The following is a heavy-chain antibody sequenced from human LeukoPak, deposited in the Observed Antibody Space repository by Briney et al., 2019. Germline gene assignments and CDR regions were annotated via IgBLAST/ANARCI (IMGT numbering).Heavy chain of an antibody. CDR3: ARSYSSSWFLVYFDY. Sequence: SETLSLTCTVSGGSISSSSYYWGWIRQPPGKGLEWIGSIYYSGSTYFNPSLKSRVTISVDTSKNQFSLKLSSVTAADTAVYYCARSYSSSWFLVYFDYWGQGTLVIVSS. D-gene: IGHD6-13*01. V-gene: IGHV4-39*01. CDR1: GGSISSSSYY. J-gene: IGHJ4*02. CDR2: IYYSGST.